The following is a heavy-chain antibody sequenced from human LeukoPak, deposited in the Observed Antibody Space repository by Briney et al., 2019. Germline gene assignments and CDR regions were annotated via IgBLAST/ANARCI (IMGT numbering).Heavy chain of an antibody. CDR2: IRYDGSNK. V-gene: IGHV3-30*02. CDR3: AKDHSGYDYY. D-gene: IGHD5-12*01. CDR1: GFTFSSYG. J-gene: IGHJ4*02. Sequence: QAGGSLRLSCAASGFTFSSYGMHWVRQAPGKGLEWVAFIRYDGSNKYYADSVKGRFTISRDNSKNTLYLQMNSLRAEDTAVYYCAKDHSGYDYYWGREPWSPSPQ.